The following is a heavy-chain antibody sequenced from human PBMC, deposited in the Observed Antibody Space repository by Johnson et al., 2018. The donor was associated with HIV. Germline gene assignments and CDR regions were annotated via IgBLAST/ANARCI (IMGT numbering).Heavy chain of an antibody. CDR2: ISGSGHII. Sequence: QVQLVESGGGLVKPGGSLRLSCAASGFTFSDYYMTWIRQAPGKGLEWVSYISGSGHIIYYTDSLKGRFTISRDNAKNSLSLQMNSLRAEDTAVYYCSREATGTTNAFYMWGQGTMVTVSS. D-gene: IGHD1-7*01. CDR1: GFTFSDYY. V-gene: IGHV3-11*04. J-gene: IGHJ3*02. CDR3: SREATGTTNAFYM.